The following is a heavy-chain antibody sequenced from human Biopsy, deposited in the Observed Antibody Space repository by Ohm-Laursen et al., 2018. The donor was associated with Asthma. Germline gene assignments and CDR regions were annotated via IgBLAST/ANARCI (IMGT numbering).Heavy chain of an antibody. Sequence: SLRLSCAASGFTFGGYSMSWARQAPGKGREWVSTISPDGRSAHGPDSFRGRFTISRDNSRDTLYLQMRSLRADDTAVYYCVKDTVEDRGGYYTFDVWGQGTKVTVSS. V-gene: IGHV3-23*01. CDR3: VKDTVEDRGGYYTFDV. J-gene: IGHJ3*01. CDR2: ISPDGRSA. D-gene: IGHD3-22*01. CDR1: GFTFGGYS.